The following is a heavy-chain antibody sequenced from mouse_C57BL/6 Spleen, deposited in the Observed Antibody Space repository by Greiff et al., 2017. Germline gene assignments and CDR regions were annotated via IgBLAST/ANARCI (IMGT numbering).Heavy chain of an antibody. CDR3: TRDEVYGNYYFDY. CDR1: GFTFSSYA. Sequence: EVQGVESGEGLVKPGGSLKLSCAASGFTFSSYAMSWVRQTPEKRLEWVAYISSGGDYIYYADTVKGRFTIARDNARNTLYLQMSSLKSEDTAMYYCTRDEVYGNYYFDYWGQGTTLTVSS. V-gene: IGHV5-9-1*02. CDR2: ISSGGDYI. J-gene: IGHJ2*01. D-gene: IGHD2-1*01.